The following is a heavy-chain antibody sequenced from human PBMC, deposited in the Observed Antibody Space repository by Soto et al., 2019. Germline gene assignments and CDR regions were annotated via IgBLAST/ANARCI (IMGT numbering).Heavy chain of an antibody. J-gene: IGHJ4*02. Sequence: GGSLRLSCATSGFTFSSYAMSWVRQAPGKGLEWVSAISGSGGSTYYADSVKGRFTISRDNSKNTLYLQMNSLRAEDTAVYYCAKDYCSGGSCYNFDYWGQGTLVTVSS. D-gene: IGHD2-15*01. CDR2: ISGSGGST. CDR3: AKDYCSGGSCYNFDY. V-gene: IGHV3-23*01. CDR1: GFTFSSYA.